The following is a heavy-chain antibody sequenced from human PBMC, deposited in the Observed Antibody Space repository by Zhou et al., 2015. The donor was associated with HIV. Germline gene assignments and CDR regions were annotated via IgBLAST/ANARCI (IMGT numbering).Heavy chain of an antibody. V-gene: IGHV3-30-3*01. CDR2: ISYDGSNK. CDR1: GFTFSNYA. J-gene: IGHJ4*02. D-gene: IGHD3-3*01. Sequence: QVQLVESGGGVVQPGKSLRLSCAASGFTFSNYALHWVRQAPGKGLEWVTVISYDGSNKYYTDSVQGRFTISRDNSKNKNTLYLQMNSLRTEDTAVYYCARGGELDYDFWTGYLDYWGQGTLVTVSS. CDR3: ARGGELDYDFWTGYLDY.